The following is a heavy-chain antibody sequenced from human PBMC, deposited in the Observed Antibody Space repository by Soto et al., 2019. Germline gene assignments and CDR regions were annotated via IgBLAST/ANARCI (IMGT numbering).Heavy chain of an antibody. J-gene: IGHJ6*02. CDR3: AKGAVAGTPTSYYYYGMDV. CDR1: GGTFRTYA. Sequence: QVQLLQSGAEVKKPGSSVRVSCEASGGTFRTYAISWVRQAPGQGLEWMGEIIPISGTVNYAQKFQGRVTITADESTTTVYMELRSLRSEDTAVYYCAKGAVAGTPTSYYYYGMDVWGQGTTVTVS. CDR2: IIPISGTV. D-gene: IGHD6-19*01. V-gene: IGHV1-69*12.